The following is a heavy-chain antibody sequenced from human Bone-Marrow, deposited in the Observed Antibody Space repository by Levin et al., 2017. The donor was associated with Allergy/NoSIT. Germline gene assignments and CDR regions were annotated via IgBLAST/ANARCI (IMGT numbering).Heavy chain of an antibody. D-gene: IGHD6-13*01. CDR3: ARDRPGYSSSWYRGRVFPNWFDP. CDR1: GGSISSSSYY. V-gene: IGHV4-39*07. CDR2: IYYSGST. J-gene: IGHJ5*02. Sequence: TSSETLSLTCTVSGGSISSSSYYWGWIRQPPGKGLEWIGSIYYSGSTYYNPSLKSRVTISVDTSKNQFSLKLSSVTAADTAVYYCARDRPGYSSSWYRGRVFPNWFDPWGQGTLVTVSS.